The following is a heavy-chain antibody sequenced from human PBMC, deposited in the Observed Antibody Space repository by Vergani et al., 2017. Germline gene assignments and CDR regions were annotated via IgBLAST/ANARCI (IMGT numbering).Heavy chain of an antibody. CDR3: TRGLPRTLTTETYYFDD. D-gene: IGHD1-14*01. V-gene: IGHV1-8*03. J-gene: IGHJ4*02. Sequence: QVQLVQSGAEVKKPGASVKLSCKASGYSFTTYDINWVRQALGHGLEWVGWINPNSGNTGYARRFEGRVTITRDTAISTAYMELSGLYSDDTAVYYSTRGLPRTLTTETYYFDDWGQGTLVSVSP. CDR1: GYSFTTYD. CDR2: INPNSGNT.